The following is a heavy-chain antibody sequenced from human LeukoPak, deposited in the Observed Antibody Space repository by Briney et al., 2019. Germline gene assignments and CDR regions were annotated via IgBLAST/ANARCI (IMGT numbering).Heavy chain of an antibody. CDR3: ATYCSSTSCYANLLDY. J-gene: IGHJ4*02. D-gene: IGHD2-2*01. V-gene: IGHV3-21*01. CDR2: ISSSSSYI. Sequence: GGSLRLSCAASGFTFSSYSMNWVRQAPGKGLEWVSSISSSSSYIYYADSVKGRFTISRDNAKNSLYLQMNSLRAEDTAVYYCATYCSSTSCYANLLDYWGQGTLVTVSS. CDR1: GFTFSSYS.